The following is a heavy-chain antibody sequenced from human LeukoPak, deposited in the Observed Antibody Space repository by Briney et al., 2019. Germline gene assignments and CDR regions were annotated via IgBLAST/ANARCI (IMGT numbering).Heavy chain of an antibody. D-gene: IGHD3-22*01. CDR3: AKDPITMIVVVPDY. V-gene: IGHV3-23*01. CDR1: GFTFSSYD. CDR2: ISGSGGST. J-gene: IGHJ4*02. Sequence: GGSLRLSCAASGFTFSSYDMSWVRQAPGKGLEWVAAISGSGGSTYYADSVKGRFTISRDNSKNTLYLQMNSLRAEDTAVYYCAKDPITMIVVVPDYWGQGTLVTVSS.